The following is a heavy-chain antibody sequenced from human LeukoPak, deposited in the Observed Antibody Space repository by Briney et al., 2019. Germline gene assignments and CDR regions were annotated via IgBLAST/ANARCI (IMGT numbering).Heavy chain of an antibody. Sequence: PGGSLRLSCAASGFTFSSYAMSWVRQAPGRGLEWVSGISGSGGITDNADSVKGRFSISRDNSKNTLYLQMNSLRAEDTAVYYCAKTSTGTTRGDAFDIWGQGTMVTGSS. J-gene: IGHJ3*02. CDR3: AKTSTGTTRGDAFDI. CDR1: GFTFSSYA. D-gene: IGHD1-1*01. CDR2: ISGSGGIT. V-gene: IGHV3-23*01.